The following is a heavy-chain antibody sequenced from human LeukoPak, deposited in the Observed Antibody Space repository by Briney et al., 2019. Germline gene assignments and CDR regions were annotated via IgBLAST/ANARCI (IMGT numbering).Heavy chain of an antibody. CDR2: IIPIFGTA. J-gene: IGHJ4*02. D-gene: IGHD3-16*01. Sequence: GASVKVSCKASGGTFSSYAISWVRQAPGQGLEWMGGIIPIFGTANYAQKFQGRVTITTDESTSTAYMELSSLRSEDTAVYYSAVPRGGLWGSYDYWGQGTLVTVSS. CDR1: GGTFSSYA. CDR3: AVPRGGLWGSYDY. V-gene: IGHV1-69*05.